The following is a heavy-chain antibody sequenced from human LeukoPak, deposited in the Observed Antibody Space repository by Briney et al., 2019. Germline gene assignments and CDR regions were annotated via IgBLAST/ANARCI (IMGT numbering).Heavy chain of an antibody. CDR3: ARAGLQNSPFDY. CDR1: GFTFSSYW. CDR2: INSDGSST. V-gene: IGHV3-74*01. J-gene: IGHJ4*02. D-gene: IGHD4-11*01. Sequence: PGGSLRLSYAASGFTFSSYWMHWVRQAPGKGLVWVSRINSDGSSTSYADSVKGRFTISRDNAKNTLYLQMNSLRAEDTAVYYCARAGLQNSPFDYWGQGTLVTVSS.